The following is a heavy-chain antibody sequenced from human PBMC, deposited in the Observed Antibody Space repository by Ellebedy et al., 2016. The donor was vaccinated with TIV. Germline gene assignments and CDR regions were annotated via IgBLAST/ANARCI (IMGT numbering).Heavy chain of an antibody. Sequence: GESLKISXAASGFSFSTYAMHWVRQAPGKGLEWVAVMPYDGNNEHYADSVKGRVTISRDDSKNTLFLQMNSLRTDDTAVYYCARAEDDYGIDYWGQGTLVTVSS. D-gene: IGHD4-17*01. CDR3: ARAEDDYGIDY. V-gene: IGHV3-30-3*01. J-gene: IGHJ4*02. CDR1: GFSFSTYA. CDR2: MPYDGNNE.